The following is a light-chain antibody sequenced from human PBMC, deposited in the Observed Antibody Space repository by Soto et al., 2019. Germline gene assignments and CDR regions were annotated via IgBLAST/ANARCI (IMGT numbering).Light chain of an antibody. CDR1: QGISIY. CDR3: QRYGSAPYT. CDR2: AAS. V-gene: IGKV1-27*01. J-gene: IGKJ2*01. Sequence: DIQMTQSPSSLSASVGDRVTITCRASQGISIYLAWYQQKPGKVPKLLIYAASTLQSGVPSRFSGSGSGTDFTLAISSLQPEDVATYYCQRYGSAPYTFGQGNKLAIK.